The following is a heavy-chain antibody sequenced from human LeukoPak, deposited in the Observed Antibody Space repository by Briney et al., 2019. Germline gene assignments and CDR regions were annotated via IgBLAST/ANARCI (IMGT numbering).Heavy chain of an antibody. CDR3: ARGGGLDV. Sequence: PGGSLRLSCAASGFTVRSNYMIWVRQAPGKGLEWVASINHNGNVNYYVDSVKGRFTISRDNAKNSLYLQMSNLRAEDTAVYFCARGGGLDVWGQGATVTVSS. J-gene: IGHJ6*02. CDR2: INHNGNVN. V-gene: IGHV3-7*03. CDR1: GFTVRSNY. D-gene: IGHD3-16*01.